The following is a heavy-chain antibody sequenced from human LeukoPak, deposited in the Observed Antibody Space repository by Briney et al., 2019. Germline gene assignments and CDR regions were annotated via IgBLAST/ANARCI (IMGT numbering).Heavy chain of an antibody. CDR2: LYDSGDT. J-gene: IGHJ5*02. CDR3: ASAHDGISSGYYFS. CDR1: GFSFSTSY. V-gene: IGHV3-53*01. D-gene: IGHD3-22*01. Sequence: GGSLRLSCAASGFSFSTSYMSWVRQAPGEGLEYVSVLYDSGDTYYAESVKGRFTISRDNSKNTVYLQMNSLRVEDTAVYYCASAHDGISSGYYFSWGQGTLVTVSS.